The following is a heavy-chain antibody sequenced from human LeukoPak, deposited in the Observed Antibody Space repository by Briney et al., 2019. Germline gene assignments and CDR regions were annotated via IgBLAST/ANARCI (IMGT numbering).Heavy chain of an antibody. CDR2: IHASGGST. CDR1: GFTFSAYA. Sequence: PGGTLRLLCAASGFTFSAYAMSWVRQAPGKELEWVSAIHASGGSTYYADSVKGRFTVSRDHSKNTLYLQMNSLRAEDTAVYYCAKDASDRSGYLCYFDHWGQGTLVIVSS. J-gene: IGHJ4*02. CDR3: AKDASDRSGYLCYFDH. V-gene: IGHV3-23*01. D-gene: IGHD3-22*01.